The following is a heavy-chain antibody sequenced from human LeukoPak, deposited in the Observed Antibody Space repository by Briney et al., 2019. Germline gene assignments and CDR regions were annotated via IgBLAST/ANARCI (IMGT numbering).Heavy chain of an antibody. CDR2: ISTSGSYM. V-gene: IGHV3-21*01. CDR3: ARDLEDYNNYGELGI. D-gene: IGHD4-11*01. J-gene: IGHJ4*02. Sequence: GGSLRLSCAASGFTFSSYGMHWVRQAPGKGLEWVSSISTSGSYMYYADSVKGRFTISRDNAKNSLYLQMNSLRAEDTAVFYCARDLEDYNNYGELGIWGQGTLVTVSS. CDR1: GFTFSSYG.